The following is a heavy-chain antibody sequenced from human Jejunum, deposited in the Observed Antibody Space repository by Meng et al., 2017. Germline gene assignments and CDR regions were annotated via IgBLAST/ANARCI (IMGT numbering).Heavy chain of an antibody. CDR2: IIPYLGTA. D-gene: IGHD2-2*01. Sequence: LVQSGARWRKPGSSVKVSCKASGGTFTAFAFSWVRQAPGQGLEWMGGIIPYLGTANYAQKFQGRVTITADESTSTAYMELSSLRSDDTAVYYCARGGVSYQLLTRLTFWGQGTLVTISS. V-gene: IGHV1-69*01. J-gene: IGHJ4*02. CDR1: GGTFTAFA. CDR3: ARGGVSYQLLTRLTF.